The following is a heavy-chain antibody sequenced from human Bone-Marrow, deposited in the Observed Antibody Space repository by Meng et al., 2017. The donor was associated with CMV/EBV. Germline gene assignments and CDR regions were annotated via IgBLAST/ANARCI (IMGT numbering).Heavy chain of an antibody. CDR3: ARDTRRKGMDV. V-gene: IGHV3-23*01. CDR2: ISGSGGNT. J-gene: IGHJ6*02. Sequence: GESLKISCAASGLTFNTYVMSWVRQAPGKGLEWVSIISGSGGNTYSADSVKGRFTISRDNAKNSLYLQMNSLRAEDTAVYYCARDTRRKGMDVWGQGTTVTVSS. CDR1: GLTFNTYV.